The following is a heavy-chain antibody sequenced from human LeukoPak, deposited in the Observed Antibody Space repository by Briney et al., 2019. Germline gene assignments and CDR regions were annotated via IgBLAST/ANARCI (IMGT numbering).Heavy chain of an antibody. D-gene: IGHD3-10*01. CDR3: ARAGSGSYYTYRLGYFDY. CDR2: IYYSGST. V-gene: IGHV4-59*12. J-gene: IGHJ4*02. Sequence: PSETLSLTCTVSGGSITSYYWSWIRQPPGKGLEWIGYIYYSGSTYYNPSLKSRVTISVDTSKNQFSLKLSSVTAADTAVYYCARAGSGSYYTYRLGYFDYWGQGTLVTVSS. CDR1: GGSITSYY.